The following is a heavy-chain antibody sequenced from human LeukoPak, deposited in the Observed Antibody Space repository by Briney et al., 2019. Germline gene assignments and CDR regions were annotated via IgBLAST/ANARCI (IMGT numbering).Heavy chain of an antibody. D-gene: IGHD6-13*01. J-gene: IGHJ6*04. CDR2: IIPIFGTA. Sequence: ASVKVSCKASGGTFSSYAISWVRQAPGQGLEWMGGIIPIFGTANYAQKFQGRVTITADESTSTAYMELSSLRSEDTAVYYCARVISSSLYYYYGMDVWGKGTTVTVSS. V-gene: IGHV1-69*13. CDR3: ARVISSSLYYYYGMDV. CDR1: GGTFSSYA.